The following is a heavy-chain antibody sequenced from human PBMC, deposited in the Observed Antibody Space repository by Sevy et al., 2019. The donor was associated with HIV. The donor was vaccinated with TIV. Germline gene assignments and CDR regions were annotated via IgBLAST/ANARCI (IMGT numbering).Heavy chain of an antibody. J-gene: IGHJ4*02. CDR3: VRGADYYDSSGAXXDX. D-gene: IGHD3-22*01. CDR2: IWYDGSNK. V-gene: IGHV3-33*01. Sequence: GGSLRLSCAASGXTFSKYGMHWVRQAPGKGLEWVALIWYDGSNKYYADSVKGRFTISRDNSKNTLYLQMNSLRAEDTAVYYCVRGADYYDSSGAXXDXXXQGTLVTVSS. CDR1: GXTFSKYG.